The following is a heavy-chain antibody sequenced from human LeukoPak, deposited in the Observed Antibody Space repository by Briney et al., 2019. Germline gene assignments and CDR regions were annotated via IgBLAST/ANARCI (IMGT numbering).Heavy chain of an antibody. J-gene: IGHJ4*02. D-gene: IGHD6-19*01. CDR1: GFTFSSYG. CDR3: ARGRDVAVASTNDY. V-gene: IGHV3-23*01. CDR2: ISRSGGST. Sequence: GGSLRLSCAASGFTFSSYGMSWVRQAPGKGLEWVSSISRSGGSTHYADSVKGRFTISRDNSKNMLSLQMNSLRAEDTAVYYCARGRDVAVASTNDYWGQGTLVTVSS.